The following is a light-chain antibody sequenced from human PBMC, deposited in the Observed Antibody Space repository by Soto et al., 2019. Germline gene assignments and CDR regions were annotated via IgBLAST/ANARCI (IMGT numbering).Light chain of an antibody. J-gene: IGKJ2*01. Sequence: DIQMTQSPSSLSASVGDSVTVTCRAGQSITSYLNWYQQKPGKAPKLLIYAASSLQSGVPSRFRGSGSGTDFTLTISSLQPEDFATYYCQQSYSTPFTFGQGTKLEIK. CDR2: AAS. CDR3: QQSYSTPFT. CDR1: QSITSY. V-gene: IGKV1-39*01.